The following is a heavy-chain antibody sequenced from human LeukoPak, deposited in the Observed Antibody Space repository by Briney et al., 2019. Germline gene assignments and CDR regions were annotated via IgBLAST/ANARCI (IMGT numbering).Heavy chain of an antibody. CDR3: ARGLPNYVWGSYRLYYFDY. CDR2: INHSGSI. D-gene: IGHD3-16*02. Sequence: PSETLSLTCAVYGGSFSGYYWSWIRQPPGKGLEWIGKINHSGSINYNPSLKSRVTISVDTSKNQFSLKLSSVTAADTAVYYCARGLPNYVWGSYRLYYFDYWGQGTLVTVSS. V-gene: IGHV4-34*01. J-gene: IGHJ4*02. CDR1: GGSFSGYY.